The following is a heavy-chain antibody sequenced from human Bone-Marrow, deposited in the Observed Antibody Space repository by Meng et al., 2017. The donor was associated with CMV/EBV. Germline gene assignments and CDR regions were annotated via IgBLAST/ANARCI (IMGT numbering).Heavy chain of an antibody. CDR3: AKGGGDYGDYVSDSWFDP. D-gene: IGHD4-17*01. J-gene: IGHJ5*02. CDR1: GFTFDDYA. V-gene: IGHV3-9*03. CDR2: ISWNSGSI. Sequence: SLKISCAASGFTFDDYAMHWVRQAPGKGLEWVSGISWNSGSIGYADSVKGRFTISRDNAKNSLYLQMNSLRAEDMALYYCAKGGGDYGDYVSDSWFDPWGQGYLVTVDS.